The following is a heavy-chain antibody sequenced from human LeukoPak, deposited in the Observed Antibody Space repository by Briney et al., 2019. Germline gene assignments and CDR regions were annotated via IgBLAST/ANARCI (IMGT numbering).Heavy chain of an antibody. CDR1: GFTFSSYG. V-gene: IGHV3-33*06. CDR3: AKDLRSYSNFYYFDY. CDR2: IWYDGSNK. Sequence: PGGSLRLSCAASGFTFSSYGMHWVRQAPGKGLEWVAVIWYDGSNKYYADSVKGRFTISRDNSKNTLYLQMNSLRAEDTAVYYCAKDLRSYSNFYYFDYWGQGTLVTVSS. J-gene: IGHJ4*02. D-gene: IGHD4-11*01.